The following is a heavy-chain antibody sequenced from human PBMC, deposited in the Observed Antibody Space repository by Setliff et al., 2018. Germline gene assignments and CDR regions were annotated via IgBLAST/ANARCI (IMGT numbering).Heavy chain of an antibody. Sequence: ASVKVSCKASGYTFTSYGISWVRQAPGQGLEWMGYINPYNGVTYYAQNVQAKVTMTTDTSTSTPYADSVKGRFLISRDKAKNSLYLQMNSLRAEDTAIYYCARDRTPYCHPPNCPEDCDLWGQGTLVTVSS. CDR3: NSLYLQMNSLRAEDTAIYYCARDRTPYCHPPNCPEDCDL. V-gene: IGHV1-18*01. J-gene: IGHJ5*02. D-gene: IGHD3-22*01. CDR2: INPYNGVT. CDR1: GYTFTSYG.